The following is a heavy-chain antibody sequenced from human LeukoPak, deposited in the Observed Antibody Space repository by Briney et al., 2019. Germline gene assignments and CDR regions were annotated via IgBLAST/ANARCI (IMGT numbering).Heavy chain of an antibody. Sequence: KPSETLSLTCTVSGGSISSYYWSWIRQPPGKGLEWIGYIYYSGSTNYNPSLKSRVTISVDTSKNQFSLKLSSVTAADTAVYYCARSGGSSGYYYVDQPPPDAFDIWGQGTMVTVSS. CDR3: ARSGGSSGYYYVDQPPPDAFDI. CDR2: IYYSGST. V-gene: IGHV4-59*01. CDR1: GGSISSYY. J-gene: IGHJ3*02. D-gene: IGHD3-22*01.